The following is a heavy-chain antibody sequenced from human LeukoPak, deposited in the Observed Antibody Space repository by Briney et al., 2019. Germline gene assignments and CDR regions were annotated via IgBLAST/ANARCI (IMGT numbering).Heavy chain of an antibody. CDR2: IRSKANSYVT. Sequence: GGSLRLSCAASGFTFSGSAIHWVRQAFGKGLEWVGRIRSKANSYVTSSAASVKGRFTISRDDSKNTAYLQMSSLKTEDTAVYYCTRDYGVLFDYWGQGTLVTVSS. CDR1: GFTFSGSA. V-gene: IGHV3-73*01. D-gene: IGHD4-17*01. CDR3: TRDYGVLFDY. J-gene: IGHJ4*02.